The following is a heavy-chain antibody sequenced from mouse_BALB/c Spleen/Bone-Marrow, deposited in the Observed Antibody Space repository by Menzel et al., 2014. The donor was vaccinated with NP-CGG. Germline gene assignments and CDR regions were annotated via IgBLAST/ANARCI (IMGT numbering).Heavy chain of an antibody. CDR2: IDPADGNT. J-gene: IGHJ4*01. Sequence: EVQLQQSGAELVKPGASVKLSCTASGFNIKDTYMHWVKQRPEQGLEWIGRIDPADGNTKYDPKFQGKATITADTSSNTAYLQLSSLTSEDTAVYYCARWLRRYYAMDYWGQGTSVTVSS. CDR3: ARWLRRYYAMDY. V-gene: IGHV14-3*02. D-gene: IGHD2-2*01. CDR1: GFNIKDTY.